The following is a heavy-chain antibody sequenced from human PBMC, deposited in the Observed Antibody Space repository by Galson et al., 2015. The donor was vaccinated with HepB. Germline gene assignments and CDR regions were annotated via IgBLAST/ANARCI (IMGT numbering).Heavy chain of an antibody. V-gene: IGHV3-74*01. D-gene: IGHD4-23*01. J-gene: IGHJ4*02. CDR1: GFTFSAYA. CDR3: ARPYGGNYHFDY. Sequence: SLRLSCAASGFTFSAYAMHWVRQAPRKGPVWVSRINNDGTTTNYADSVKGRFTISRDNAKNTLYLQMNSLRAEDTAVYYCARPYGGNYHFDYWGQGTLVTVSS. CDR2: INNDGTTT.